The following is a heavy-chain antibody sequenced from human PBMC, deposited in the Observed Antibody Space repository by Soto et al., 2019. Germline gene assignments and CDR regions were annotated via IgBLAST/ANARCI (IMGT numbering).Heavy chain of an antibody. V-gene: IGHV4-59*01. Sequence: SETLSLTCTVSGGSISSYYWSWSRQPPGKGLEWIGYIYYSGSTNYNPSLKSRVTISVDTSKNQFSLKLSSVTAADTAVYYCARDSGTRYCSSTSCYYYYYYGMDVWGQGTTVTVSS. CDR1: GGSISSYY. CDR2: IYYSGST. CDR3: ARDSGTRYCSSTSCYYYYYYGMDV. D-gene: IGHD2-2*01. J-gene: IGHJ6*02.